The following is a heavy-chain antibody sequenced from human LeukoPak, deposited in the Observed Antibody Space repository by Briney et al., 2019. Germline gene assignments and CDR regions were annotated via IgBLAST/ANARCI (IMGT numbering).Heavy chain of an antibody. CDR3: ARAPGSGSYYPLVYYYYGMDV. CDR1: GFTFSSYG. J-gene: IGHJ6*02. D-gene: IGHD3-10*01. Sequence: PGGSLRLSCAASGFTFSSYGMDWVRQAPGKGLEWLANIREDESEINYVDSVKGRFTISRDNARNSLYLQMTSLRPEDTAVYYCARAPGSGSYYPLVYYYYGMDVWGQGTTVTVSS. CDR2: IREDESEI. V-gene: IGHV3-7*01.